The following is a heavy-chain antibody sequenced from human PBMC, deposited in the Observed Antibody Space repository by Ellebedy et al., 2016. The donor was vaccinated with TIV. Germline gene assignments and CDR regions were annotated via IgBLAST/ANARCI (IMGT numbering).Heavy chain of an antibody. V-gene: IGHV4-34*01. Sequence: SETLSLTXAVYGGSFSGYYWSWIRQPPGKGLEWIGEINHSGSTNYNPSLKSRVTISVDTSKNQFSLKLSSVTAADTAVYYCARGVGRITIFGVVIGPDYYYYMDVWGKGTTVTVSS. D-gene: IGHD3-3*01. J-gene: IGHJ6*03. CDR3: ARGVGRITIFGVVIGPDYYYYMDV. CDR1: GGSFSGYY. CDR2: INHSGST.